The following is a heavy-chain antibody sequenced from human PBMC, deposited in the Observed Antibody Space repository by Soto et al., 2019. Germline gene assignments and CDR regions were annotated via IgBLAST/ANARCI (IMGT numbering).Heavy chain of an antibody. CDR3: ASQDIVVVPAGPTYYYGMDV. CDR2: IYYSGST. J-gene: IGHJ6*02. D-gene: IGHD2-2*01. CDR1: GGSIRSYC. Sequence: SETLSLTCTVSGGSIRSYCWTWIRQPPGEGLEWIGSIYYSGSTYYNPSLKSRVTISVDTSKNQFSLKLSSVTAADTAVYYCASQDIVVVPAGPTYYYGMDVWGQGTTVTVSS. V-gene: IGHV4-59*05.